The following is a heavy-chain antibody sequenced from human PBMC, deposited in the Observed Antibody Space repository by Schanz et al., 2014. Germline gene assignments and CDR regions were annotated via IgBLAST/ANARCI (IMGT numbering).Heavy chain of an antibody. CDR2: ISPYTGNT. D-gene: IGHD2-8*02. V-gene: IGHV1-18*01. Sequence: QVQLVQSEAEVKKPGSSVKVSCKASGGTFSSYAITWVRQAPGQGLEWVGWISPYTGNTHYFGKMEGRVTMTTDTSTSTADMELRSLRSDDTAMYYCATMWGYCTATACQILEVLDVWGQGTMVTVSS. CDR1: GGTFSSYA. J-gene: IGHJ3*01. CDR3: ATMWGYCTATACQILEVLDV.